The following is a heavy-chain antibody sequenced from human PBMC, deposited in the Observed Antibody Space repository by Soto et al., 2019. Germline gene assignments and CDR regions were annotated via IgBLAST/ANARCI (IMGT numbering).Heavy chain of an antibody. CDR1: GFTFSRYP. Sequence: GGSLRLSCEASGFTFSRYPLHWVRQAPGKGLEWVAVISYDGSEKYPADSVKGRISISRDNSKNTLFMQMNSLRVEDAAVYYCAKATATGGGAFDIRGQGTMVTVSS. V-gene: IGHV3-30-3*01. CDR3: AKATATGGGAFDI. D-gene: IGHD2-8*02. CDR2: ISYDGSEK. J-gene: IGHJ3*02.